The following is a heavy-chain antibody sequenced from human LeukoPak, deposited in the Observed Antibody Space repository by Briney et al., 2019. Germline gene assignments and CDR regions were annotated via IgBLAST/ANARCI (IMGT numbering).Heavy chain of an antibody. CDR1: GGSISSSSYY. D-gene: IGHD5-24*01. CDR3: ARSRRDGGQDHFDY. J-gene: IGHJ4*02. V-gene: IGHV4-39*07. Sequence: SETLSLTCTVFGGSISSSSYYWGWIRQPPGKGLEWIGSIYYSGSTYYNPSLKSRVTISVDTSKNQFSLKLSSVTAADTAVYYCARSRRDGGQDHFDYWGQGTLVTVST. CDR2: IYYSGST.